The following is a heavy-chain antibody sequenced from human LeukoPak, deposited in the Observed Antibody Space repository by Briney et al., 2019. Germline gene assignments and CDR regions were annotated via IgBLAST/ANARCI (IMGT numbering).Heavy chain of an antibody. CDR1: GFTFSSYA. V-gene: IGHV3-30*04. CDR3: AGVEMATITEFYYYGMDV. Sequence: GGSLRLSCAASGFTFSSYAMHWVRQAPGKGLEWVAVIPYDGSNKYYADSVKGRFTISRDNSKNTLYLQMNSLRAKDTAVYYCAGVEMATITEFYYYGMDVWGQGTTVTVSS. CDR2: IPYDGSNK. J-gene: IGHJ6*02. D-gene: IGHD5-24*01.